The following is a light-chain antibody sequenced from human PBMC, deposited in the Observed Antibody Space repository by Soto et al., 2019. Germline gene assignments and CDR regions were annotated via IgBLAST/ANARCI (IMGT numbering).Light chain of an antibody. Sequence: DIQMTQSPSTLSASLGDRVTITCRASRSINNWLAWYQQKPGKAPNLLIYTASNLADGVPSRFSGSGSETQFTLTISSLQPEDFGTYYCQQYSSYSSYTFGQGTNLEI. V-gene: IGKV1-5*03. J-gene: IGKJ2*01. CDR2: TAS. CDR3: QQYSSYSSYT. CDR1: RSINNW.